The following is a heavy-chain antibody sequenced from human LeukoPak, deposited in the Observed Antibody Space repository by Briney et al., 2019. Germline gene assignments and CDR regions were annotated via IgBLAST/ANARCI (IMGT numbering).Heavy chain of an antibody. Sequence: GASVKVSCTVSGYTLTELSMHWVRQAPGKGLEWMGGFDPEDGETIYAQKFQGRVTMTKDTSTDTAYMELSSLRSEDTAVYYCATGAIAARPGWDYWGQGTLVTVSS. J-gene: IGHJ4*02. CDR2: FDPEDGET. V-gene: IGHV1-24*01. CDR3: ATGAIAARPGWDY. CDR1: GYTLTELS. D-gene: IGHD6-6*01.